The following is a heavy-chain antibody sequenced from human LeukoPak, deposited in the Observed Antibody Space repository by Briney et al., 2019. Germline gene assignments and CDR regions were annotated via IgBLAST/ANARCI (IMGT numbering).Heavy chain of an antibody. J-gene: IGHJ5*02. Sequence: GESLKISCKGSGYSFASYWIGWVRQMPGKGLEWMGIIYPGDSDARYSPSFQGQVTISADRSISTAYLQWSSLKASDTAIYYCARRAYCSGDCPNWFDPWGQGTPVTVSS. CDR1: GYSFASYW. CDR2: IYPGDSDA. CDR3: ARRAYCSGDCPNWFDP. D-gene: IGHD2-21*02. V-gene: IGHV5-51*01.